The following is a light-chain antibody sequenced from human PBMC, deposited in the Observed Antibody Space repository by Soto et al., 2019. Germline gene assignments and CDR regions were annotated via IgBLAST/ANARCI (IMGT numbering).Light chain of an antibody. CDR2: DVT. CDR3: ASYTGFPSNL. CDR1: SSDVGGYNY. J-gene: IGLJ1*01. V-gene: IGLV2-11*01. Sequence: QSALTQPRSVSGSPGQSVTISCTGTSSDVGGYNYVSWYQQYPGKAPKVMIYDVTKRPSGVPDRFSGSKSGNTASLTISGLQAEDEADYYSASYTGFPSNLFGTGTKLTVL.